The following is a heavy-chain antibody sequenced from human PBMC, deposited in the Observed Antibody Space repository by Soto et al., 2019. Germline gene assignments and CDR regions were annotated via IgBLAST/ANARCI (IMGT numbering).Heavy chain of an antibody. CDR2: LSGLWGST. Sequence: PGGSLRLSCAASGFTFTTYAMIWVRQAPVNGLELVSGLSGLWGSTYYADSVKGRFTISRYNSKNTLYLQMNSLRAGDTAVSYCAKEHLPENTIDYWGQGTLVTVSS. V-gene: IGHV3-23*01. J-gene: IGHJ4*02. CDR3: AKEHLPENTIDY. D-gene: IGHD3-3*01. CDR1: GFTFTTYA.